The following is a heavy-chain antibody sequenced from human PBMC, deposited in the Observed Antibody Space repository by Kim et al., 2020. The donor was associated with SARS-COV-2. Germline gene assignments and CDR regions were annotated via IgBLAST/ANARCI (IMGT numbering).Heavy chain of an antibody. V-gene: IGHV4-39*01. CDR3: ARGRGYSYGITFDS. Sequence: SETLSLTCTVTGDSVTSANYYWGWHRQRPGKGLEWIGSFYYRGNTYYNPTLKSRVTISVDTSKNQFSRKPSSVTAADTAVYFCARGRGYSYGITFDSWGQGTLRTVSS. CDR2: FYYRGNT. D-gene: IGHD5-18*01. J-gene: IGHJ4*02. CDR1: GDSVTSANYY.